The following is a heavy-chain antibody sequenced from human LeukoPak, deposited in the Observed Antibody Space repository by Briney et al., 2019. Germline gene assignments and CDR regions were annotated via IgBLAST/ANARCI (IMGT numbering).Heavy chain of an antibody. J-gene: IGHJ3*02. CDR1: GFTFSRYS. D-gene: IGHD1-26*01. CDR3: ARGDTRSFRDAFDI. CDR2: ISSNGGST. V-gene: IGHV3-64*01. Sequence: GGSLRLSCAASGFTFSRYSMNWVRQAPGKGLEYVSGISSNGGSTYHANSVKGRFSTSRDNSKNTLNLQMGSLRAEDMAVYYCARGDTRSFRDAFDIWGQGTMVTVSS.